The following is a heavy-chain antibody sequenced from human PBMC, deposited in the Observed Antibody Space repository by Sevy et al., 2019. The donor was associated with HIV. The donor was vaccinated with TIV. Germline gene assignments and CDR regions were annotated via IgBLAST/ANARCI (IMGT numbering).Heavy chain of an antibody. J-gene: IGHJ6*03. V-gene: IGHV3-11*01. CDR2: ISSSGSTI. CDR3: ARVASGSPAVCVTYYYMDV. CDR1: GFTFSDYY. D-gene: IGHD1-26*01. Sequence: GGCLRLSCAASGFTFSDYYMSWIRQAPGKGLEWVSYISSSGSTIYYADSVKGRFTISRDNAKNSLYLQMNSLRAEDTAVYYCARVASGSPAVCVTYYYMDVWGKGTTVTVSS.